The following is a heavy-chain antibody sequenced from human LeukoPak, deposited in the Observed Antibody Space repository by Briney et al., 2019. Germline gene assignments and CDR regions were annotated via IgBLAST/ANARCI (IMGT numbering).Heavy chain of an antibody. CDR1: GYSISSGYY. V-gene: IGHV4-38-2*02. CDR2: IYHSGST. D-gene: IGHD3/OR15-3a*01. CDR3: ARWTGWNSPMMSIDY. Sequence: SETLSLTCTVSGYSISSGYYWGWIRQPPGKGLEWIGSIYHSGSTYYNPSLKSRVTISVDTSKNQFSLKLSSVTAADTAVYYCARWTGWNSPMMSIDYWGQGTLVTVSS. J-gene: IGHJ4*02.